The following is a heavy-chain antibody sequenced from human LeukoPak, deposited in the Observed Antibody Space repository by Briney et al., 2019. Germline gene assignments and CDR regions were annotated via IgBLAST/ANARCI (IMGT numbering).Heavy chain of an antibody. CDR1: GFTFSSYA. J-gene: IGHJ1*01. Sequence: GGSLRLSCAASGFTFSSYAMSWVRQAPGKGLEWVAIMSYDGTNKYYADSVKGRFTISRDTSKSTLNLQMNSLRAEDTAVYYCARFYSSGWYGYFQHWGQGTLVTVSS. CDR3: ARFYSSGWYGYFQH. CDR2: MSYDGTNK. V-gene: IGHV3-30-3*01. D-gene: IGHD6-19*01.